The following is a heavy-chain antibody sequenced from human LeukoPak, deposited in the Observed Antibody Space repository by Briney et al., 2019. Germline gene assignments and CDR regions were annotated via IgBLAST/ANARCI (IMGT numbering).Heavy chain of an antibody. D-gene: IGHD3-16*01. CDR3: ARYTSTFYFDS. J-gene: IGHJ4*02. Sequence: ASVKVSCKASGYTFTGYYMHWVRQAPGQGLEWMGIINPSGGSTNYAQKFQGRVTMTRDTSTSTVYMELSSLRSEDTAVYYCARYTSTFYFDSWGQGTLVTVSS. CDR1: GYTFTGYY. CDR2: INPSGGST. V-gene: IGHV1-46*01.